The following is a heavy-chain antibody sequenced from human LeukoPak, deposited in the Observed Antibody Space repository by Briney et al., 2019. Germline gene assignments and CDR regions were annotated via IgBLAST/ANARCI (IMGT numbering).Heavy chain of an antibody. D-gene: IGHD2-21*02. CDR2: ISGSGSTI. Sequence: PGGSLRLSCAASGFTFSSYEMNWVRQAPVKGLEWVSYISGSGSTIDYADSVKGRFTISRDNTKNSLYLQMNSLRAEDTAIYFCARDPVMSAEVLLTAWDSFDCWGQGTLVTVSS. J-gene: IGHJ4*02. CDR1: GFTFSSYE. CDR3: ARDPVMSAEVLLTAWDSFDC. V-gene: IGHV3-48*03.